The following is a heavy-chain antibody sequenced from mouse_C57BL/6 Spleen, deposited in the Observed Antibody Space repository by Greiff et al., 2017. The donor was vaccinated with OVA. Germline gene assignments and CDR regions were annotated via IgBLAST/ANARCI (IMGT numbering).Heavy chain of an antibody. J-gene: IGHJ2*01. Sequence: EVMLVESGGDLVKPGGSLKLSCAASGFTFSSYGMSWVRQTPDKRLEWVATISSGGSYTYYPDSVKGRFTISRDNAKNTLYLQMSSLKSEDTAMYYCARRGNGNYYFDYWGQGTTLTVSS. D-gene: IGHD2-1*01. CDR2: ISSGGSYT. CDR3: ARRGNGNYYFDY. V-gene: IGHV5-6*02. CDR1: GFTFSSYG.